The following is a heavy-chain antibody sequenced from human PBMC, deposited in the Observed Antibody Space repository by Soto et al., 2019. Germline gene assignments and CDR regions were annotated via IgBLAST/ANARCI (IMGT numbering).Heavy chain of an antibody. J-gene: IGHJ6*02. Sequence: QVQLVQSGAEVKKPGSSVKVSCKASGGTFSSYAISWVRQAPGQGLEWMGGIIPIFGTANYAQKFQGRVTITAEESTSTAYMGVRRLRSEDTGVDLWGRDSEGYCGGECYPYYYYGMDVWGQGTTVTVSS. V-gene: IGHV1-69*12. CDR1: GGTFSSYA. D-gene: IGHD2-21*01. CDR3: GRDSEGYCGGECYPYYYYGMDV. CDR2: IIPIFGTA.